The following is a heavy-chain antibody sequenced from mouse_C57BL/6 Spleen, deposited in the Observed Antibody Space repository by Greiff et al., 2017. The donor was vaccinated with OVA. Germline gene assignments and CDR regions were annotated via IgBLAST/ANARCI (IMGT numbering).Heavy chain of an antibody. CDR2: IDPSDSYT. CDR3: ARGGVYAMDY. Sequence: QVHVKQPGAELVKPGASVKLSCKASGYTFTSYWMQWVKQRPGQGLEWIGEIDPSDSYTNYNQKFKGKATLTVDTSSSTAYMQLSSLTSEDSAVYYCARGGVYAMDYWGQGTSVTVSS. J-gene: IGHJ4*01. CDR1: GYTFTSYW. V-gene: IGHV1-50*01.